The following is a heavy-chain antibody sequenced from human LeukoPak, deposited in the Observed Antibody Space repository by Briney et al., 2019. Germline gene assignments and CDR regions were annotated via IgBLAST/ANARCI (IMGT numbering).Heavy chain of an antibody. CDR1: GFTFSSYG. CDR3: AKEVSGYSSSFGAFDI. Sequence: PGGSLRLSCAASGFTFSSYGMHWVRQAPGKGLEWVAVIWYGGSNKYYADSVKGRFTISRDNSKNTLYLQMNSLRAEDTAVYYCAKEVSGYSSSFGAFDIWGQGTMVTVSS. D-gene: IGHD6-6*01. CDR2: IWYGGSNK. J-gene: IGHJ3*02. V-gene: IGHV3-30*02.